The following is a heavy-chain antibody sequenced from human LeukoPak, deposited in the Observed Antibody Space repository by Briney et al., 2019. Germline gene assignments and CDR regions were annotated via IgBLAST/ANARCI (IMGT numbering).Heavy chain of an antibody. CDR2: ISAYNGNT. J-gene: IGHJ4*02. CDR3: ARTAVGATDFDY. D-gene: IGHD1-26*01. Sequence: ASVKVSCKASGYTFTSYGISWVRQTPGQGLEWMGWISAYNGNTNYAQKLQGRVTMTTDTSTSTAYMELRSLRSDDTAVYYCARTAVGATDFDYWGQGTLVTVSS. CDR1: GYTFTSYG. V-gene: IGHV1-18*01.